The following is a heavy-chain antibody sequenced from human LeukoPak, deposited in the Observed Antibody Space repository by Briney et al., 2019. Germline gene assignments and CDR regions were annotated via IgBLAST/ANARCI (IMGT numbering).Heavy chain of an antibody. V-gene: IGHV3-23*01. D-gene: IGHD3-22*01. CDR2: ISGSGGST. Sequence: GGSLRLSCAASGFTFSSYAMSWVRQAPGKGLEWVSAISGSGGSTYYVDSVKGRFTISRDNSKNTLYLQMNSLRAEDTAVYYCAKGTNYYDSSGAYPFDYWGQGTLVTVSS. J-gene: IGHJ4*02. CDR1: GFTFSSYA. CDR3: AKGTNYYDSSGAYPFDY.